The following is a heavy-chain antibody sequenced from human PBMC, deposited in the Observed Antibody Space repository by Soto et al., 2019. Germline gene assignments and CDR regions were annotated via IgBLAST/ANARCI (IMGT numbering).Heavy chain of an antibody. Sequence: QVPLVQSGAEVREPGASVKVSCKASGDTFTNYGIYWVRQAPGQRLEWMGWINAGNGNTEYSQKFQGRVTFTRDTSASTAYMELSSLRSEDTAVYYCASCPAKTGICHDYDYWGQGTLVTVSS. CDR1: GDTFTNYG. D-gene: IGHD2-15*01. CDR2: INAGNGNT. J-gene: IGHJ4*02. V-gene: IGHV1-3*01. CDR3: ASCPAKTGICHDYDY.